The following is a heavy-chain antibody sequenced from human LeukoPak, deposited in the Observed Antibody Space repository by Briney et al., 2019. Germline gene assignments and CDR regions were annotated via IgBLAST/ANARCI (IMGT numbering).Heavy chain of an antibody. Sequence: GASVKGSCKASGYTFTSDGISWGRQAPGQGLEWMGWISAYKDNTNYAEKLEGRVTIPTDTSTSTAYMELRSLRSDDTAVYYCARVELGATSDLPEGIWGQGTMVTVSS. CDR3: ARVELGATSDLPEGI. V-gene: IGHV1-18*01. D-gene: IGHD5-24*01. J-gene: IGHJ3*02. CDR1: GYTFTSDG. CDR2: ISAYKDNT.